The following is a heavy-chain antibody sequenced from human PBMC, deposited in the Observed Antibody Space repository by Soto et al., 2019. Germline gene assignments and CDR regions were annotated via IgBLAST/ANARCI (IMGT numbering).Heavy chain of an antibody. V-gene: IGHV1-69*06. Sequence: QVQLVQSGAEAGKPGSSVKVSCRASGGIFSSFTISWVRQAPGQGLEWLGGIIPIFDTPTYAQKFQGRDTITADKSTNTVYMEVSRRRSEDTAVYYCATHGATTMARGAMKHYYYVMDVWGQGTTVTVSS. CDR3: ATHGATTMARGAMKHYYYVMDV. CDR1: GGIFSSFT. D-gene: IGHD3-10*01. CDR2: IIPIFDTP. J-gene: IGHJ6*02.